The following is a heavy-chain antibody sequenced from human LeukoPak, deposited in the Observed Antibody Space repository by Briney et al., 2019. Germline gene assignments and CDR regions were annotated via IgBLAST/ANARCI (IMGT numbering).Heavy chain of an antibody. V-gene: IGHV4-59*01. D-gene: IGHD3-22*01. CDR2: IYYSGST. CDR1: GGSISSYY. J-gene: IGHJ4*02. Sequence: SETLSLTCTVSGGSISSYYWSWIRQPPGKGLEWIGYIYYSGSTNYNPSLKSRVTISVDTSKNQFSLKLSSVTAADTAVYYCARHANYYDSSDYWGQGTLVTVSS. CDR3: ARHANYYDSSDY.